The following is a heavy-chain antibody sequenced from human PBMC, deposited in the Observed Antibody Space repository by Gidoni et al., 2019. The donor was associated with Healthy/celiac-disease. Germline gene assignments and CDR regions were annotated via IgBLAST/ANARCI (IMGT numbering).Heavy chain of an antibody. CDR1: GFTFSSYA. Sequence: EVQLLESGGCLVQPGGSLRLSCSASGFTFSSYAMSWVRQAPGKGLELVSAISGSGGSKYYADSVKGRFTISRDNSKNTLYLQMNSLRAEDTAVYYCAKGPRFYDSSGYYNYWGQGTLVTVSS. CDR3: AKGPRFYDSSGYYNY. V-gene: IGHV3-23*01. CDR2: ISGSGGSK. J-gene: IGHJ4*02. D-gene: IGHD3-22*01.